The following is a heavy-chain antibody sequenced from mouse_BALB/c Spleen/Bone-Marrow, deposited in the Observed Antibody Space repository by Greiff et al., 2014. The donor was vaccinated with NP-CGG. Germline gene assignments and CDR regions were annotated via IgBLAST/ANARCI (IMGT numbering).Heavy chain of an antibody. CDR3: ARQYGNYWDYFDY. D-gene: IGHD2-10*02. CDR2: ISSGGSCT. CDR1: GFTFSSYG. Sequence: VQLQQSGGDLAKPGGSLKLSCAASGFTFSSYGMSWVRQTPDKRLEWVATISSGGSCTYYPDSVKGRFTISRDNAKNTLYLQMSSLKSEDTAMYYCARQYGNYWDYFDYWGQGTTLTVSS. J-gene: IGHJ2*01. V-gene: IGHV5-6*01.